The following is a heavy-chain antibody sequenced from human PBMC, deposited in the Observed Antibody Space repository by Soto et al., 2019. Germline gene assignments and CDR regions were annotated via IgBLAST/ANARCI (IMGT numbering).Heavy chain of an antibody. CDR3: ARDRPLSGSYYSLDY. CDR1: GFTFGSYW. J-gene: IGHJ4*02. V-gene: IGHV3-74*01. Sequence: GGPLRLSCAASGFTFGSYWMHWVRQAPGKGLVWVSRINSDGSSTSYADSVKGRFTISRDNAKNTLYLQMNSLRAEDTAVYYCARDRPLSGSYYSLDYWGQGTLVTVSS. D-gene: IGHD1-26*01. CDR2: INSDGSST.